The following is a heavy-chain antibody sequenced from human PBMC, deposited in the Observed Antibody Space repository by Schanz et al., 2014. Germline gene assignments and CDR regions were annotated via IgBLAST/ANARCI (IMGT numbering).Heavy chain of an antibody. D-gene: IGHD3-10*01. Sequence: QVQLVESGGGVVQPGGSLRLSCVASGFTFSSYAMHWVRQAPGRGLQWVALISYDGGHKYYADSVKGRFTISRDNSKNTLYLQMNSLRAEDTAVYYCAKVGLYYYGSGFDYWGQGTLVTVSS. CDR2: ISYDGGHK. CDR3: AKVGLYYYGSGFDY. J-gene: IGHJ4*02. CDR1: GFTFSSYA. V-gene: IGHV3-30-3*02.